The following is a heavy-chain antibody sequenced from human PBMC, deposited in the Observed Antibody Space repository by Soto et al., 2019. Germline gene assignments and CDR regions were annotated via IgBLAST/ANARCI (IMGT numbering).Heavy chain of an antibody. CDR2: IIPIFGTA. Sequence: QVQLVQSGAEVKKPGSSVKVSCKASGGTFSSYAISWVRQAPGQGLEWMGGIIPIFGTANYAQKFQGRVTITAEESTSTAYMELSSLRSEDTAVYYCARDLSEITILPGEDYWGQGTLVTVSS. J-gene: IGHJ4*02. V-gene: IGHV1-69*12. CDR3: ARDLSEITILPGEDY. D-gene: IGHD3-3*01. CDR1: GGTFSSYA.